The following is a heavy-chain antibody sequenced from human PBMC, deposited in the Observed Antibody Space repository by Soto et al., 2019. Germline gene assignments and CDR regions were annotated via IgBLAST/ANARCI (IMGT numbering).Heavy chain of an antibody. CDR3: ERSEQLGPFRY. V-gene: IGHV4-30-4*01. J-gene: IGHJ4*02. CDR1: GGSISSGDYY. CDR2: IYYSGST. Sequence: PSETLSLTCTVSGGSISSGDYYWSWIRQPPGKGLEWIGYIYYSGSTYYNPSLKSRVTISVDTSKNQFSLKLSSVTAADTAVYYCERSEQLGPFRYWGQGTLVTVSS. D-gene: IGHD6-6*01.